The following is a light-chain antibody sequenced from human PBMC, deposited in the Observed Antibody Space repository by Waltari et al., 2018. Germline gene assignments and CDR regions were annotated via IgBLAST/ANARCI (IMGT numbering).Light chain of an antibody. V-gene: IGLV3-25*03. CDR2: NDS. CDR1: ALPKQY. CDR3: QSANSNGTFVV. J-gene: IGLJ2*01. Sequence: SYELTQPPSVSVSPGQTARITCPGDALPKQYAYWYQQKPGQAPVLVIFNDSERPSGIPERFSGSSSGTTVTLTISGVQAEDEADYYCQSANSNGTFVVFGGGTKLSVL.